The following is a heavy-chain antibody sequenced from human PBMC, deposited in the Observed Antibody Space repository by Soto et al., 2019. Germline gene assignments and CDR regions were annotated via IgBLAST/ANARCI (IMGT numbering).Heavy chain of an antibody. D-gene: IGHD1-26*01. CDR1: GFTFSSYA. CDR2: ISGSGGST. CDR3: ARRGSGSYYDY. J-gene: IGHJ4*02. V-gene: IGHV3-23*01. Sequence: EVQLLESGGGLVQPGGSLRLSCAASGFTFSSYAMRWVRQAPGKGLEWVSAISGSGGSTYYADSVKGRFAISRDNSKNTLYLQMNSLRAEDTAVYYCARRGSGSYYDYWGQGTLVTVSS.